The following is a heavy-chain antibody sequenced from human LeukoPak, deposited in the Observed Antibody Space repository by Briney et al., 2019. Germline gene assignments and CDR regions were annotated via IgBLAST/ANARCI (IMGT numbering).Heavy chain of an antibody. CDR1: VFTFSNAW. CDR3: TTGVLFPHYYYYMDV. Sequence: GSLRLSCAASVFTFSNAWRSWVRQAPGKGREWVGRIKSKTDGGTTDYAAPVKGRFTISRDDSKNTLYLQMNSLKTEDTAVYYCTTGVLFPHYYYYMDVWGKGTTVTISS. V-gene: IGHV3-15*01. D-gene: IGHD2-21*01. J-gene: IGHJ6*03. CDR2: IKSKTDGGTT.